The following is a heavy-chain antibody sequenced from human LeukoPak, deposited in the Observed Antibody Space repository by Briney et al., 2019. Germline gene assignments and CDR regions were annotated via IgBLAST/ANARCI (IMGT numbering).Heavy chain of an antibody. V-gene: IGHV1-18*01. CDR3: ARAPSVAGYNWFDP. CDR1: GYTFTSYG. CDR2: ISAYNGNT. J-gene: IGHJ5*02. D-gene: IGHD6-19*01. Sequence: ASVKVSCKASGYTFTSYGISWVRRAPGQGLEWMGWISAYNGNTNYAQKLQGRVTMTTDTSTSTAYVELRSLRSDDTAVYYCARAPSVAGYNWFDPWGQGTLVTVSS.